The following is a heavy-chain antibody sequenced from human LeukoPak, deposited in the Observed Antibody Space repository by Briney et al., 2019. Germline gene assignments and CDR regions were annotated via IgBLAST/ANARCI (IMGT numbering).Heavy chain of an antibody. CDR1: GYTFTSYG. J-gene: IGHJ4*02. CDR3: AREGPISGDSSGYYYPFDY. Sequence: ASVKVSYKASGYTFTSYGISWVRQAPGQGLEWMGWISAYNGNTNYAQKLQGRVTMTTDTSTSTAYMELRSLRSDDTAVYYCAREGPISGDSSGYYYPFDYWGQGTLVTVSS. CDR2: ISAYNGNT. V-gene: IGHV1-18*01. D-gene: IGHD3-22*01.